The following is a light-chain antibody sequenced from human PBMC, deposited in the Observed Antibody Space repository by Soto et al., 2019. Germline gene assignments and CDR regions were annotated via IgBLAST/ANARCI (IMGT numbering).Light chain of an antibody. CDR3: SSYTSSSTPYV. J-gene: IGLJ1*01. V-gene: IGLV2-14*01. CDR1: SSDVGGYNY. Sequence: QSALTQPASVSGSPGQSITISCTGTSSDVGGYNYVSWYQHHPGKAPKLIIYEVSNRPSGVPNRFSGSESRNTASLTISGLQAEDEADYYCSSYTSSSTPYVFGPGTKLTVL. CDR2: EVS.